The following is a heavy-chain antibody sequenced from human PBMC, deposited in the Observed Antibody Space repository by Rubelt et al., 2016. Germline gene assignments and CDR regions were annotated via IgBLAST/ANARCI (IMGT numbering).Heavy chain of an antibody. Sequence: EVQLVQSGAEVKKPGESLKISCQGSGYNFAKSWIGWVRQMSGKGLEWMGIIYPGDSDTRYNPAFRAQVTISADKSISTAYLQWSSLKASDTAMYYCARLPQNTYYFDYWGQGALVMVSS. CDR1: GYNFAKSW. CDR2: IYPGDSDT. CDR3: ARLPQNTYYFDY. V-gene: IGHV5-51*03. J-gene: IGHJ4*02.